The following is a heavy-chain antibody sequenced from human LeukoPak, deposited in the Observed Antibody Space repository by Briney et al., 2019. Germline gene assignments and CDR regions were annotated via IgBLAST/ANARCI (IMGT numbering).Heavy chain of an antibody. CDR1: GYTFTDYY. Sequence: ASVKVSCKASGYTFTDYYMHWVRQAPGQGLEWMGWMNPKNGGTNYAQKFQGRVIMTRDTSISTSYMELIRLTSDDTAVYYCARSSVIVPAAINWFDPWGQGTLVTVSS. J-gene: IGHJ5*02. CDR3: ARSSVIVPAAINWFDP. CDR2: MNPKNGGT. D-gene: IGHD2-2*01. V-gene: IGHV1-2*02.